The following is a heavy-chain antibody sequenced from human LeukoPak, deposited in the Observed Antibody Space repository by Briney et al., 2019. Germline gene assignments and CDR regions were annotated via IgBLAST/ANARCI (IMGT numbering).Heavy chain of an antibody. D-gene: IGHD3-10*01. V-gene: IGHV1-18*01. Sequence: VASVKVSCKASGYTFTSYGISWVRQAPGQGLEWMGWISAYNGNTNYAQKLQGRVTMTTDTSTSTAYMELRSLRSDDTAVYYCARDLHQHYYGSGSHDYWGQGTLVTVSS. J-gene: IGHJ4*02. CDR1: GYTFTSYG. CDR3: ARDLHQHYYGSGSHDY. CDR2: ISAYNGNT.